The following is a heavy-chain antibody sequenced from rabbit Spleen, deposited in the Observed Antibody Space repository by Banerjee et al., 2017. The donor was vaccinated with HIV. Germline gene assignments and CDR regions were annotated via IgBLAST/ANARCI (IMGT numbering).Heavy chain of an antibody. D-gene: IGHD4-1*01. J-gene: IGHJ4*01. CDR2: IAGSSSGFT. Sequence: QSLEESGGGLGKPGGTLTLTCTASGFTFSSSAYMCWVRQAPGKGLEWISCIAGSSSGFTYSATWAKGRFTCSKTSSTTVTLQMTSLTVADTATYFCVRNSGWGVSYFTLWGPGTLVTVS. V-gene: IGHV1S40*01. CDR1: GFTFSSSAY. CDR3: VRNSGWGVSYFTL.